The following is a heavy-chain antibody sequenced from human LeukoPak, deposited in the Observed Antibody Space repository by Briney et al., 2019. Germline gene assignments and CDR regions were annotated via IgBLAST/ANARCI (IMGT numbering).Heavy chain of an antibody. CDR3: AKDWVAVAGTGY. V-gene: IGHV3-9*01. D-gene: IGHD6-19*01. J-gene: IGHJ4*02. CDR1: GFTFDDYA. CDR2: ISWNSGSI. Sequence: SLRLSCAASGFTFDDYAMHWVRQAPGKGLEWVSGISWNSGSIGYADSVKGRFTISRDNAKNSLYLQMNSLRAEDTAVYYCAKDWVAVAGTGYWGQGTLVTVSS.